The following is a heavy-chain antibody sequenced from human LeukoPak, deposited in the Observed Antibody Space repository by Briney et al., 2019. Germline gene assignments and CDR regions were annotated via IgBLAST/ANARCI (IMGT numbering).Heavy chain of an antibody. Sequence: GRSLRLSCAASGFTFDDYAMHWVRQAPGKGLEWVSGISWNSGSIGYADSVKGRFTISRDNAKNSLYLQMNSLRAEDTALYYCAKALFYSNYAALDIWGQGTMVTVSS. V-gene: IGHV3-9*01. CDR3: AKALFYSNYAALDI. CDR1: GFTFDDYA. D-gene: IGHD4-4*01. J-gene: IGHJ3*02. CDR2: ISWNSGSI.